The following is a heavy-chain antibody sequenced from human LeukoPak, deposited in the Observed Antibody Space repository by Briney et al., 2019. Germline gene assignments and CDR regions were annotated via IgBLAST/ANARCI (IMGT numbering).Heavy chain of an antibody. CDR3: ARDSYIAAAGTCDY. V-gene: IGHV1-2*02. CDR1: GYTFTGYY. D-gene: IGHD6-13*01. J-gene: IGHJ4*02. CDR2: INPNSGGT. Sequence: ASVKVSCKASGYTFTGYYMHWVRQAPGQGLEWMGWINPNSGGTNYAQKFQGRVTMTRDTSISTAYMELSRLRSDDTAVYYCARDSYIAAAGTCDYWGQGTLSPSPQ.